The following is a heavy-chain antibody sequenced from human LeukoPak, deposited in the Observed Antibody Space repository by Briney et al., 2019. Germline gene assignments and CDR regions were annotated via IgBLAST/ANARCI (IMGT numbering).Heavy chain of an antibody. CDR3: ATVHKAVKTRDGYNDFDY. V-gene: IGHV1-2*06. CDR2: INPNSGGT. J-gene: IGHJ4*02. CDR1: GYTFTSYY. Sequence: ASVKVSCKASGYTFTSYYMHCVRQAPGQALEWMGRINPNSGGTNYAQKFQGRVTMTRDTSISTAYMELSRLRSDDTAVYYCATVHKAVKTRDGYNDFDYWGQGTLVTVSS. D-gene: IGHD5-24*01.